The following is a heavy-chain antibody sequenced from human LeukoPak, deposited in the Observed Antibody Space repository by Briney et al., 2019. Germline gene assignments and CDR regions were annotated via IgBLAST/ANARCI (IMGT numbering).Heavy chain of an antibody. CDR3: ARRYYDSSGYVFDY. D-gene: IGHD3-22*01. Sequence: GGSLRLSCAASGFTFSSYAMSWVRQAPGKGLEWVSAISGSGGSTYYADSVKGRFTISRDNSKNTLYLQMNSLRAEDTALYYCARRYYDSSGYVFDYWGQGTLVTVSS. V-gene: IGHV3-23*01. CDR1: GFTFSSYA. J-gene: IGHJ4*02. CDR2: ISGSGGST.